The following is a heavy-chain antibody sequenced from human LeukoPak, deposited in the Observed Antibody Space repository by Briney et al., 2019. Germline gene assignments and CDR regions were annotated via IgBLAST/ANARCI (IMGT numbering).Heavy chain of an antibody. CDR2: VSISSGTI. D-gene: IGHD3-16*01. Sequence: QAGGSLRLSCAASGFTFGGHNMNWVRQAPGKGLEWISFVSISSGTIYYADSVKGRFRISRDNAKSSLDLEMNSLRAEDTAVYYCARAMSTFGGVRNYFDSWGQGTLVTVSS. CDR1: GFTFGGHN. J-gene: IGHJ4*02. V-gene: IGHV3-48*04. CDR3: ARAMSTFGGVRNYFDS.